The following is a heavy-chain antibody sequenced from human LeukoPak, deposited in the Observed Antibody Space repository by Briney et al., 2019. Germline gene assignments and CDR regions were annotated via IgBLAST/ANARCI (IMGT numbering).Heavy chain of an antibody. J-gene: IGHJ4*02. D-gene: IGHD3-10*01. CDR2: ISGSGGST. CDR1: GFTFSSYA. Sequence: PGGSLRLSCAASGFTFSSYAMSWVRQAPGKGLEWVSAISGSGGSTYYADSVKGRLTISRDNSKNTLYLQMNSLRAEDTAVYYCANQVVRGVIITGYWGQGTLVTVSS. CDR3: ANQVVRGVIITGY. V-gene: IGHV3-23*01.